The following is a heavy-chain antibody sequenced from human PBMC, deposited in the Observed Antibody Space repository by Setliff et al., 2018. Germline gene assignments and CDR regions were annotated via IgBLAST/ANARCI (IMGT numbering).Heavy chain of an antibody. CDR3: TRGPDCYTYQGAFDI. D-gene: IGHD2-21*01. CDR2: INHSGST. J-gene: IGHJ3*02. Sequence: SETLSLTCAVYGGSFSGYYWSWIRQPPGKGLEWIGEINHSGSTNYNPSLKSRVTISVDTSKNQFSLKLSSVTAADTAVYYCTRGPDCYTYQGAFDIWGQGTMVTVSS. V-gene: IGHV4-34*01. CDR1: GGSFSGYY.